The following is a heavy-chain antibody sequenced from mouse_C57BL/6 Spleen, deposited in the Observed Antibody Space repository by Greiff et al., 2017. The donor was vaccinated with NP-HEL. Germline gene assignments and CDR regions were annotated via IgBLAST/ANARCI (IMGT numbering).Heavy chain of an antibody. CDR2: ISSGSSTI. J-gene: IGHJ1*03. D-gene: IGHD1-1*01. V-gene: IGHV5-17*01. CDR3: AREITTVVARDWYFDV. CDR1: GFTFSDYG. Sequence: EVQLVESGGGLVKPGGSLKLSCAASGFTFSDYGMHWVRQAPEKGLEWVAYISSGSSTIYYADTVKGRFTISRDNANNTLFLQMTSLRSEDTAMYYCAREITTVVARDWYFDVWGTGTTVTVSS.